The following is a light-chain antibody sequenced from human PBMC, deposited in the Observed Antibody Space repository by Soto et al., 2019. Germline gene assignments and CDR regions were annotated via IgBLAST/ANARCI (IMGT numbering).Light chain of an antibody. J-gene: IGKJ5*01. CDR1: QDISNY. CDR2: DAS. CDR3: QQYDNLPRFT. Sequence: DIQMTQSPSSLSASVGDRVTITCQASQDISNYLNWYQEKPGKAPKLLIYDASNLETGVPSRFSGSGSATDFTVTISSLQPEDIATYYWQQYDNLPRFTFGQGTRLEIK. V-gene: IGKV1-33*01.